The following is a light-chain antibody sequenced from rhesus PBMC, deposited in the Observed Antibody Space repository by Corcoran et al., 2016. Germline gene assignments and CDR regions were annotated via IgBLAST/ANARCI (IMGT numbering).Light chain of an antibody. CDR2: DAS. CDR1: QGISSY. Sequence: DIQMTQSPSSLSASVGDTVTITCRASQGISSYLNWFQQKPGKAPKLLNYDASSLESGVPARVSGSGSGTDFTLTISSLQPEDFAAYYCLQHNSYPYSFGQGTKVEIK. J-gene: IGKJ2*01. V-gene: IGKV1-28*03. CDR3: LQHNSYPYS.